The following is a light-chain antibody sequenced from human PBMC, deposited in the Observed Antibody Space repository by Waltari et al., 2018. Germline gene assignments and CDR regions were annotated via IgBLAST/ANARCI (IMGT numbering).Light chain of an antibody. CDR3: QVWDGGRVV. CDR1: NIERKS. CDR2: GDS. J-gene: IGLJ3*02. Sequence: SYVLHQPPSESVAPGQEATITCGGNNIERKSVHWYQQKPVQAPLLVVYGDSDRASGIPERFSGSKSGDTATLTIRRVEAGDEADYSCQVWDGGRVVFGGGTKLTVL. V-gene: IGLV3-21*02.